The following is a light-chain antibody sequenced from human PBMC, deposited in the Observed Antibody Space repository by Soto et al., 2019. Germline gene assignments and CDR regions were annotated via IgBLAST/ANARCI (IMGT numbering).Light chain of an antibody. CDR2: EVN. V-gene: IGLV2-8*01. J-gene: IGLJ3*02. CDR1: SSDIGGYDY. CDR3: SSYAGSNNLV. Sequence: QSALTQPPSASGSPGQSVTISCTGTSSDIGGYDYVSWYQQHPGKAPKLIIYEVNKRPSGVPDRFSGPKSGNTASLTVSGLQAEDEADYYCSSYAGSNNLVFAGGTKLTVL.